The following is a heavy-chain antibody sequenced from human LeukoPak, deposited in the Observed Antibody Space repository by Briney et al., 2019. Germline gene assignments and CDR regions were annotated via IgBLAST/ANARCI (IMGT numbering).Heavy chain of an antibody. Sequence: GESLRLSCAASGFTFSAYWMTWVRQAPGKGLAWVANIIEGGDLKYYVDSVKGRFTISRDNSKNTLYLQMTSLRAEDTAVYYCAKSQSSGYYLPFDYWGQGTLVTVSS. CDR1: GFTFSAYW. V-gene: IGHV3-7*01. CDR2: IIEGGDLK. CDR3: AKSQSSGYYLPFDY. D-gene: IGHD3-22*01. J-gene: IGHJ4*02.